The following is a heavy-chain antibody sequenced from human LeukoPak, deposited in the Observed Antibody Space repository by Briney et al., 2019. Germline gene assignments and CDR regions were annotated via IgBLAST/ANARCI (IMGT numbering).Heavy chain of an antibody. Sequence: GGSLRLSCAASGFTFSSNTMNWVRQAPGKGLEWVSSISRTGSDIFYADSLKGRFTIFRDNAKNSLYLQMNSLRTEDTAVYYCARLRKITFNYYYGMDVWGQGTTVTVSS. J-gene: IGHJ6*02. CDR1: GFTFSSNT. D-gene: IGHD1-20*01. V-gene: IGHV3-21*01. CDR3: ARLRKITFNYYYGMDV. CDR2: ISRTGSDI.